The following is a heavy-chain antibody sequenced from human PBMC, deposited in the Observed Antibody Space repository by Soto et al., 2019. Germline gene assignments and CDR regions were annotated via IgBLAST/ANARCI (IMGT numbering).Heavy chain of an antibody. CDR1: AFTFSSYA. CDR2: ISYDGSNK. CDR3: ARATGGYDSTFDY. D-gene: IGHD5-12*01. V-gene: IGHV3-30-3*01. J-gene: IGHJ4*02. Sequence: QVQLVESGGGVVQPGRSLRLSCAASAFTFSSYAMHWVRQAPGKGLEWVAVISYDGSNKYYADSVKGRFTISRDNSKNTLYLQMNSLRAEDTAVYYCARATGGYDSTFDYWGQGTLVTVSS.